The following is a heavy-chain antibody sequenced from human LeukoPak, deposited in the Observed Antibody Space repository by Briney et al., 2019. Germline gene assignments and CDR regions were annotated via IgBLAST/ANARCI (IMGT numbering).Heavy chain of an antibody. CDR1: GGTFISYT. D-gene: IGHD5-18*01. CDR3: AAALTGNTAMNY. Sequence: GASVKVSCKASGGTFISYTISWVRQAPGQGLEWMGRIIPILGIANYAQKFQGRVRITADKSTSTAYMELSSLRSEDTAVYYCAAALTGNTAMNYWGQGTLVTVSS. CDR2: IIPILGIA. J-gene: IGHJ4*02. V-gene: IGHV1-69*02.